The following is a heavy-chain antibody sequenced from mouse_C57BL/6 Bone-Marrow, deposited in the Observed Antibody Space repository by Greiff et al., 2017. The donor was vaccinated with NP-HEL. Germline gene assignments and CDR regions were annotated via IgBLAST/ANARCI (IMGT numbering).Heavy chain of an antibody. Sequence: QVTLKESGPGILQSSQTLSLTCSFSGFSLSTSGMGVSWIRQPSGKGLEWLAHIYWDDDKRYNPSLKSRLTISKDTSRNQVFLKITSVDTADTATYYCARRVYYGSSYVDWYFDVWGTGTTVTVSS. V-gene: IGHV8-12*01. J-gene: IGHJ1*03. CDR1: GFSLSTSGMG. D-gene: IGHD1-1*01. CDR3: ARRVYYGSSYVDWYFDV. CDR2: IYWDDDK.